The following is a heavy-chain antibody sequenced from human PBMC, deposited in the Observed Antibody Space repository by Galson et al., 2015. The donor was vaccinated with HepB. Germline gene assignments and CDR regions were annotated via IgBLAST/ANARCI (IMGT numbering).Heavy chain of an antibody. Sequence: SETLSLTCTISSGSISTYSWSWIRQFPGRGLEYIGYISYDGSTNYNPSLKSRVTISLATSKNQFSLSLSSVTTADTAVYYCARDLGAYPDLWGQGALVTVSS. CDR3: ARDLGAYPDL. J-gene: IGHJ5*02. CDR2: ISYDGST. V-gene: IGHV4-59*01. CDR1: SGSISTYS.